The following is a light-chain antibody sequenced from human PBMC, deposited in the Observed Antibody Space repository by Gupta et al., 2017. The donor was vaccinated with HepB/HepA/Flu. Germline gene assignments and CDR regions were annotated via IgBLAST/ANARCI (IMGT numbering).Light chain of an antibody. Sequence: EIVMTQSPATLSVSPGERATLSCRASQSVSSNLAWYQQKPGQAPRLLIYGASTRATGIPARFSGSGSGTEFTLTMSSRQSEDFAVYYCQQDKNSPAWTFEQSSKVQIK. V-gene: IGKV3-15*01. CDR2: GAS. J-gene: IGKJ1*01. CDR3: QQDKNSPAWT. CDR1: QSVSSN.